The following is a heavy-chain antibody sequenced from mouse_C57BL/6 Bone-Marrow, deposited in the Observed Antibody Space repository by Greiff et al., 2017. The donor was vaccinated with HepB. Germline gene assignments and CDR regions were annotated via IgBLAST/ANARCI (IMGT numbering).Heavy chain of an antibody. CDR2: ISSGSSTI. CDR1: GFTFSDYG. D-gene: IGHD1-1*01. V-gene: IGHV5-17*01. Sequence: EVKVVESGGGLVKPGGSLKLSCAASGFTFSDYGMHWVRQAPEKGLEWVAYISSGSSTIYYADTVKGRFTISRDNAKNTLFLQMTSLRSEDTAMYYCARGTTGGYFDVWGTGTTVTVSS. J-gene: IGHJ1*03. CDR3: ARGTTGGYFDV.